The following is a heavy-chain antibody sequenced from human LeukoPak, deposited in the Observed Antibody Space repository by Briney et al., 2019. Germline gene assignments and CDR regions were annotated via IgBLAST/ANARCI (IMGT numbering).Heavy chain of an antibody. CDR2: IYYSGST. J-gene: IGHJ4*02. V-gene: IGHV4-59*01. CDR1: GGSISSYY. Sequence: KASETLSLTCTVSGGSISSYYWSWIRQPPGKGLEWIGYIYYSGSTNYNPSLKSRVTISVDTSKNQFSLKLSSVAAADTAVYYCASIEDYGGNSVNYWGQGTLVTVSS. D-gene: IGHD4-23*01. CDR3: ASIEDYGGNSVNY.